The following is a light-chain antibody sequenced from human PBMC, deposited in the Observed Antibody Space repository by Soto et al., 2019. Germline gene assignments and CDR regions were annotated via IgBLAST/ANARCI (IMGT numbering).Light chain of an antibody. CDR3: QQYNNWPPIT. Sequence: EVRLNHSPATLSVCTGERVAISGRASQSVRSNLAWYQQKPGQSPRLFIYGASTRATGIPARFSGSGSGTEFTLTISSLQSEDFAVYYCQQYNNWPPITFGQGTLLEIK. CDR1: QSVRSN. CDR2: GAS. V-gene: IGKV3-15*01. J-gene: IGKJ5*01.